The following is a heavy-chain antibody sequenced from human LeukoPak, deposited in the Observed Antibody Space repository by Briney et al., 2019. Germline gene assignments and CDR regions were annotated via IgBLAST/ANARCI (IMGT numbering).Heavy chain of an antibody. CDR2: ISSSSSYI. J-gene: IGHJ4*02. CDR3: ARDDTAMVTSTFDY. V-gene: IGHV3-21*01. CDR1: GFTFSSYS. Sequence: PGRSLRLSCAASGFTFSSYSMNWVRQAPGKGLEWVSSISSSSSYIYYADSVKGRFTISRDNARNSLYLQMNSLRAEDTAVYYCARDDTAMVTSTFDYWGQGTLVTVSS. D-gene: IGHD5-18*01.